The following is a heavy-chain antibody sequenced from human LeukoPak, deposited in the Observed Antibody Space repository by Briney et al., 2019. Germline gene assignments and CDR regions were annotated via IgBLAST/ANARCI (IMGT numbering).Heavy chain of an antibody. CDR1: GFTFSSYG. J-gene: IGHJ4*02. CDR2: ISYDGSNK. V-gene: IGHV3-30*18. Sequence: GGSLRLSCAASGFTFSSYGMHWVRQAPGKVLEWVAVISYDGSNKYYADSVKGRFTISRDNSKNTLYLQMNSLRAEDTAVYYCAKDHTKDYYDSSFDYWGQGTLVTVSS. D-gene: IGHD3-22*01. CDR3: AKDHTKDYYDSSFDY.